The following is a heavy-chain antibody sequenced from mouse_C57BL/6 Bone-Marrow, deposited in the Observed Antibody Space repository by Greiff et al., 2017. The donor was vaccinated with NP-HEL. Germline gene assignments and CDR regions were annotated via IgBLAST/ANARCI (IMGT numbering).Heavy chain of an antibody. V-gene: IGHV5-4*01. Sequence: EVKLMESGGGLVKPGGSLKLSCAASGFTFSSYAMSWVRQTPEKRLEWVATISDGGSYTYYPDNAKNNLYLQMSHLKSEDTAMYYCARDDGYDVWYFDVWGTGTTVTVSS. D-gene: IGHD2-2*01. CDR2: ISDGGSYT. CDR1: GFTFSSYA. CDR3: ARDDGYDVWYFDV. J-gene: IGHJ1*03.